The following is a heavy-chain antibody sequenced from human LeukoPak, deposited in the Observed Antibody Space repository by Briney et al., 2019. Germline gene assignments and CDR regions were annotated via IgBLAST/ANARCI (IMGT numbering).Heavy chain of an antibody. J-gene: IGHJ4*02. CDR3: AKWMGRDS. CDR1: GFSFRTHW. V-gene: IGHV3-7*02. Sequence: GGSVRLSCVASGFSFRTHWMSWVRQAPGKGLEWVANINQDGRKKFYVDSVEGRFTISRDDAKTSLFLQMNSLRVEDTAVYYCAKWMGRDSWGQGTLVTVSS. CDR2: INQDGRKK. D-gene: IGHD6-19*01.